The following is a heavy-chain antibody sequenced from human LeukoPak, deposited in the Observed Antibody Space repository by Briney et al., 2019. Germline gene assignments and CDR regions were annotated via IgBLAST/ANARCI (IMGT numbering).Heavy chain of an antibody. CDR2: IYTGDSDT. Sequence: GESLKISCQDPGNSFTAYWIAWVRQMPGKGLEWVGIIYTGDSDTRYSPSFRGQVTISADKSTSTAYLQWSSLQASDTAMYYCATSPCSTTTCLHPPGAFDIWGQGTVVTVSS. V-gene: IGHV5-51*01. D-gene: IGHD2-2*01. CDR3: ATSPCSTTTCLHPPGAFDI. CDR1: GNSFTAYW. J-gene: IGHJ3*02.